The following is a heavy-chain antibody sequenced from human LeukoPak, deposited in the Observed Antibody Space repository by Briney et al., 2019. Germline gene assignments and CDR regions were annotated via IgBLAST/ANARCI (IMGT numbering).Heavy chain of an antibody. CDR1: GFTFSSNY. D-gene: IGHD3/OR15-3a*01. CDR3: ARRKGTGYPYYFDY. Sequence: PGGSLRLSCAASGFTFSSNYMSWVRQAPGKGLEWVSVIYSGGSTYYADCVKGRFTISRDNSKNTLYLQMNSLRAEDTAVYYCARRKGTGYPYYFDYWGQGTLVTVSS. CDR2: IYSGGST. V-gene: IGHV3-66*01. J-gene: IGHJ4*02.